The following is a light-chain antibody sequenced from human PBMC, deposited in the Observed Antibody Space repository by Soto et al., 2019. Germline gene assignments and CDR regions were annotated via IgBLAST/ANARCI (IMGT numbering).Light chain of an antibody. Sequence: DIQMTQSPFSMSASVGDRVTITFRAGQSIFSSLNWYQHKPGKAPKLLIYAASTLQSGVPSRFRGSGYGTDFALTISSLTPEDFATYYCQQSYNSPPITFGQGTRLEN. CDR3: QQSYNSPPIT. V-gene: IGKV1-39*01. CDR2: AAS. CDR1: QSIFSS. J-gene: IGKJ5*01.